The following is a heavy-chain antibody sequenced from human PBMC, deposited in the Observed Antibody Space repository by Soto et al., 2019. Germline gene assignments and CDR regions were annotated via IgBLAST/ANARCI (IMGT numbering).Heavy chain of an antibody. J-gene: IGHJ4*02. CDR1: GFTFSSYC. CDR2: ISDDRSNK. CDR3: AKGMVRLSFDY. Sequence: QVQLVESGGGVVQPGRSRRLCCAASGFTFSSYCMHWVRQAAGKGLEGVAVISDDRSNKYYADSVKRRFTISRDNSKNTLYLQMNSLRAEDTAVYYWAKGMVRLSFDYWGQGTLVTVSS. D-gene: IGHD3-10*01. V-gene: IGHV3-30*18.